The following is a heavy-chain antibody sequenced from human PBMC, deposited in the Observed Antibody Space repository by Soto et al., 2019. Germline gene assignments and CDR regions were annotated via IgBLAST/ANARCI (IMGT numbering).Heavy chain of an antibody. Sequence: AEPLSMNSSNVWASIIAYSSSWIRQPPGKGLEWIGYIYYSGSTNYNPSLKSRVTISVDTSKNQFSLKLSSVTAADTAVYFCARHFSVDYFDYWGQGALVTVS. V-gene: IGHV4-59*08. J-gene: IGHJ4*02. CDR2: IYYSGST. CDR3: ARHFSVDYFDY. CDR1: WASIIAYS.